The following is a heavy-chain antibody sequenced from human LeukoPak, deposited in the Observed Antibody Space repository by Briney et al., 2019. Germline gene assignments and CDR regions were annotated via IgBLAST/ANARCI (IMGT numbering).Heavy chain of an antibody. V-gene: IGHV3-21*01. CDR2: ISSSSSYI. CDR3: ARGSLVAGTTVYYFDY. D-gene: IGHD1-1*01. Sequence: GGSLRLSCAASGFTFSSYSMNWVRQAPGKGREWVSSISSSSSYIYYADSVKGRFTISRDNAKNSLYLQMNSLRAEDTAVYYCARGSLVAGTTVYYFDYWGQGTLVTVSS. J-gene: IGHJ4*02. CDR1: GFTFSSYS.